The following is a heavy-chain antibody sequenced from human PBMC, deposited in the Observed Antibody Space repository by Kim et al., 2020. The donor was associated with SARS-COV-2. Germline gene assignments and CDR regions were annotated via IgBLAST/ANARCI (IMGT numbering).Heavy chain of an antibody. CDR1: GYSFTSYW. J-gene: IGHJ4*02. V-gene: IGHV5-10-1*01. CDR2: IDPSDSYT. D-gene: IGHD3-10*01. CDR3: ARRQTLWFGEPLDY. Sequence: GASLKISCKGSGYSFTSYWIRWVRQMPGKGLEWMGRIDPSDSYTNYSPSFQGHVTISADKSISTAYLQWSSLKASDTAMYYCARRQTLWFGEPLDYWGQGTLVTVSS.